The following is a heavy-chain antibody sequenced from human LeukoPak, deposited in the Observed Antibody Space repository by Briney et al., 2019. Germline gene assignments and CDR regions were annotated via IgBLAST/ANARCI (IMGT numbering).Heavy chain of an antibody. J-gene: IGHJ6*03. CDR1: GGTFSSYA. D-gene: IGHD2-2*01. V-gene: IGHV1-69*13. Sequence: SVKVSCKASGGTFSSYAIRWVRQAPGQGLEWMGGIIPIFGTANYAQKFQGRVTITADESTSTAYMELSSLRSEDTAVYYCARAGEDCSSTSCYYYYYYMDVWGKGTTVTVSS. CDR3: ARAGEDCSSTSCYYYYYYMDV. CDR2: IIPIFGTA.